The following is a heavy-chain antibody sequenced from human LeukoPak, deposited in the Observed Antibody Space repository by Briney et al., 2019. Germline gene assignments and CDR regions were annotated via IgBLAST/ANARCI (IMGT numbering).Heavy chain of an antibody. Sequence: GGSLRLSCAASGFTFSNYAMTWFPQPPGKGLDWFSGVNIDGGSTYYADSVRGRFTISRDNSKNTLYLQMNSLRAEDTAVYYCAKGISNPDYWGQGTLVTVSS. CDR2: VNIDGGST. CDR3: AKGISNPDY. V-gene: IGHV3-23*01. J-gene: IGHJ4*02. CDR1: GFTFSNYA. D-gene: IGHD4-11*01.